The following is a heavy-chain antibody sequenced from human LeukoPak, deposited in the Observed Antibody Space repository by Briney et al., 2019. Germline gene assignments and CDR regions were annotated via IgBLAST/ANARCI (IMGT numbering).Heavy chain of an antibody. V-gene: IGHV3-30*02. J-gene: IGHJ4*02. CDR1: GFTFSGHG. CDR2: IGHDVNKK. CDR3: AKENPLEWLY. D-gene: IGHD3-3*01. Sequence: GGSLRLSCAASGFTFSGHGMHWVRQAPGKGLEWVAFIGHDVNKKVYAVSVKGRFSISRDNSKNELYMQMNSLRREDTAVYYCAKENPLEWLYWGQGTLVTVSS.